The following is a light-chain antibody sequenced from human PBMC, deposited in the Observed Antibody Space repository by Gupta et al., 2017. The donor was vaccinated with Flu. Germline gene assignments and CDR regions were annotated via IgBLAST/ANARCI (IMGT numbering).Light chain of an antibody. V-gene: IGKV1-39*01. CDR2: AAS. J-gene: IGKJ2*02. CDR3: QQSYSTPRT. CDR1: QSISSY. Sequence: DIQMTHSPSSLSASVGDRATITCRASQSISSYLNWYQQKPGKAPKLLIYAASSLQSGVPSRFSGSGSGTDFTLTISRLQPEDFGTYYCQQSYSTPRTFGQGTKLEIK.